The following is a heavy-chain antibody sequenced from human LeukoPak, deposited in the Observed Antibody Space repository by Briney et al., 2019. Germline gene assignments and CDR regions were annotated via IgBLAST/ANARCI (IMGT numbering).Heavy chain of an antibody. CDR3: ARGGDYGDYAGFDY. D-gene: IGHD4-17*01. V-gene: IGHV1-8*03. CDR2: MNPNSGNT. J-gene: IGHJ4*02. Sequence: EASVKVSCKASGYTFTSYDINWVRQATGQGLEWMGWMNPNSGNTGYAQKFQGRVTITRNTSISTAYRELSSLRSEDTAVYYCARGGDYGDYAGFDYWGQGTLVTVSS. CDR1: GYTFTSYD.